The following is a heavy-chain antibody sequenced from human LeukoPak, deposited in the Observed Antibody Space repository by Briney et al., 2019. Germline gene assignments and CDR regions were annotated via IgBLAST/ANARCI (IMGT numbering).Heavy chain of an antibody. D-gene: IGHD1-26*01. CDR2: ISYSSETI. CDR3: TKDRGGSSQLGDAFDV. Sequence: PPGRSLRLSCAASGFSFDEYAMHWVRQAPGKGLEWVSGISYSSETIGYVDSVKGRFTISRDNAKKPLYLQMNSLRAEDTALYYCTKDRGGSSQLGDAFDVWGQGTMVSVSS. V-gene: IGHV3-9*01. CDR1: GFSFDEYA. J-gene: IGHJ3*01.